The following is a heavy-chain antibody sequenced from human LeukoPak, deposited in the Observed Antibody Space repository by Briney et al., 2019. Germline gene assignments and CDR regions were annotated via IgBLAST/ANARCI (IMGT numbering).Heavy chain of an antibody. D-gene: IGHD3-22*01. CDR2: ISSSGSTI. V-gene: IGHV3-11*01. Sequence: GGSLRLSCAASGFTFSDYYMSWIRQAPGKGLEWVSYISSSGSTIYYADSVKGRFTISRDNAKNSLYLQMNSPRAEDTAVYYCARDSGSGYYRDAFDIWGQGTMVTVSS. J-gene: IGHJ3*02. CDR3: ARDSGSGYYRDAFDI. CDR1: GFTFSDYY.